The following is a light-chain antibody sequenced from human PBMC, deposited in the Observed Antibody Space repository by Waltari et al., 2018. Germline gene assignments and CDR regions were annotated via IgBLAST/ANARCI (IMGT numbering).Light chain of an antibody. J-gene: IGKJ1*01. Sequence: IQLTQSPSSLSASVGDTITITCRASQGVSTYLAWLQQKPGRAPKVLIFEASTLQSGVPSMFSGRGSGTDFTLTISSLQPEDFATYYCQQFHDYPWTFGQGTKVEIK. V-gene: IGKV1-9*01. CDR2: EAS. CDR3: QQFHDYPWT. CDR1: QGVSTY.